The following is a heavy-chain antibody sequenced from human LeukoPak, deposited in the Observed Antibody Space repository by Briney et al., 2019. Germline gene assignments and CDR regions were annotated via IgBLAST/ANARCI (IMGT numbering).Heavy chain of an antibody. J-gene: IGHJ4*02. D-gene: IGHD6-13*01. Sequence: PGGSLRLSCAASGFTFSSYSMNWVRQAPGKGLEWVSYISSSSSTIYYAGSVKGRFTISRDNAKNSLYLRMNSLRAEDTAVYYCATDRYSTFDYWGQGILVTVSS. CDR3: ATDRYSTFDY. V-gene: IGHV3-48*01. CDR2: ISSSSSTI. CDR1: GFTFSSYS.